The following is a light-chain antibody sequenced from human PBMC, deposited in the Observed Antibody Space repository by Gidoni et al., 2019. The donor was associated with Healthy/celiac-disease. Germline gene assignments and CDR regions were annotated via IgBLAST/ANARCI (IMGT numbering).Light chain of an antibody. CDR2: GAA. J-gene: IGKJ1*01. V-gene: IGKV3-20*01. CDR1: QSVSSSY. Sequence: EIVLTQSPGTLSLSPGERATLSCRASQSVSSSYLAGYQQKPGQAPRLLIYGAASRATGIPDRFSGSGSGTDFTLTISRREPEDVAVYYCQQYGSSPWTFGQGTKVEIK. CDR3: QQYGSSPWT.